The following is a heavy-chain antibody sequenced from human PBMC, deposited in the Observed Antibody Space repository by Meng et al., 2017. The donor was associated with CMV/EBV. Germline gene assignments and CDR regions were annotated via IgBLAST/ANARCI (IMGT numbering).Heavy chain of an antibody. Sequence: SSSMNWVRQAPGKGLEWVSSISSSSSYIYYADSVKGRFTISRDNAKNSLYLQMNSLRAEDTAVYYCARDRGEDDFWSGYYNNWFDPWGQGTLVTVSS. CDR2: ISSSSSYI. CDR1: SSS. V-gene: IGHV3-21*01. J-gene: IGHJ5*02. D-gene: IGHD3-3*01. CDR3: ARDRGEDDFWSGYYNNWFDP.